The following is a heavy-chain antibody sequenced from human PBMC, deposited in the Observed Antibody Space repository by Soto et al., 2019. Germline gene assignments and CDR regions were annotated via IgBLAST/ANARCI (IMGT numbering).Heavy chain of an antibody. J-gene: IGHJ4*02. V-gene: IGHV3-53*01. CDR3: ARSFNDWTTYFDY. CDR2: LHTGGSA. CDR1: RFSVTDHY. Sequence: GGSLRLSCAPSRFSVTDHYMTWDRQAPGKGLEWVSALHTGGSAYYGDSVKGRFTISRDSSTNTLYLQMNSLKVGDTAFYFCARSFNDWTTYFDYWSEGTLVTVSS. D-gene: IGHD3-9*01.